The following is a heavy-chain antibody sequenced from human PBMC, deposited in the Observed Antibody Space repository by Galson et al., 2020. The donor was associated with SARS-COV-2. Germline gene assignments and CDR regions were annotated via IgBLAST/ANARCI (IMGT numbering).Heavy chain of an antibody. CDR2: IIPIFGTA. CDR1: GGTFSSYA. D-gene: IGHD3-10*01. V-gene: IGHV1-69*13. CDR3: ARGGWRSPYYYYYYMDV. Sequence: SVKVSCNASGGTFSSYAISWVRQAPGQGLEWMGGIIPIFGTANYAQKFQGRVTITADESTSTAYMELSSLRSEDTAVYYCARGGWRSPYYYYYYMDVWGKGTTVTVSS. J-gene: IGHJ6*03.